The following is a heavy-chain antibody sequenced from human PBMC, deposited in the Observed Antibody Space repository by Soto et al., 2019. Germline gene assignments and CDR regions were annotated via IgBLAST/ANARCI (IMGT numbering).Heavy chain of an antibody. J-gene: IGHJ4*02. V-gene: IGHV3-23*01. CDR3: HESIAVAGFDY. D-gene: IGHD6-19*01. CDR2: ISGSGGST. Sequence: GGSLRLSCAASGFTFSSYAMSWVRQAPGKGLEWVSAISGSGGSTYYADSVKGRFTISRDNSKNTLYLQMNSLRAEDTAVYYCHESIAVAGFDYWGQGTLVTVSS. CDR1: GFTFSSYA.